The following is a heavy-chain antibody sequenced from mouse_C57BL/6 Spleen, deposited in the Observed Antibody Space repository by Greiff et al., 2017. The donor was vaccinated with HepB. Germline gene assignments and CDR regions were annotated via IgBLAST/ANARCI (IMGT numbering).Heavy chain of an antibody. J-gene: IGHJ1*03. CDR2: IRNKANGYTT. V-gene: IGHV7-3*01. D-gene: IGHD1-1*01. CDR3: ARSITTVVAGWYFDV. Sequence: EVQLVESGGGLVQPGGSLSLSCAASGFTFTDYYMSWVRQPPGKALEWLGFIRNKANGYTTEYSASVKGRFTISRDNSQSILYLQMNALRAEDSATYYRARSITTVVAGWYFDVWGTGTTVTVSS. CDR1: GFTFTDYY.